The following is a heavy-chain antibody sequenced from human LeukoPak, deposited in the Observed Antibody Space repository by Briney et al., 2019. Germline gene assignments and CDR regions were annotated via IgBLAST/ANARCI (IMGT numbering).Heavy chain of an antibody. V-gene: IGHV3-15*01. CDR2: ITSKTDGGTT. CDR1: GFTFSNAW. J-gene: IGHJ4*02. D-gene: IGHD6-13*01. CDR3: TTDSVSIAAAGIRDY. Sequence: GGSLRLSCAASGFTFSNAWMSWVRQAPGKGLEWVGRITSKTDGGTTDYAAPVKGRFTISRDDSKNTLYLQMNSLKTEDTAVYYCTTDSVSIAAAGIRDYWGQGTLVTVSS.